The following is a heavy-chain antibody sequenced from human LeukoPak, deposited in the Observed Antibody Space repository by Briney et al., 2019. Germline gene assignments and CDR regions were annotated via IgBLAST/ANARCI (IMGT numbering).Heavy chain of an antibody. Sequence: GGSLRLSCAASGFTFSNYGMHWVRQAPGKGVEGVAVISNDGGIIYYAESVRGRFIISRDNSKNTLFLQQSSLTAEDTAVYYCASQIDMDVWGQGTTVTVSS. J-gene: IGHJ6*02. CDR3: ASQIDMDV. V-gene: IGHV3-30*03. CDR2: ISNDGGII. CDR1: GFTFSNYG.